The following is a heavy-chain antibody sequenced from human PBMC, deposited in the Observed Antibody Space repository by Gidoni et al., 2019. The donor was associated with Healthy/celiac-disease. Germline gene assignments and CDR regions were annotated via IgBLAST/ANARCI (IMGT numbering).Heavy chain of an antibody. CDR1: GFTVSRKY. V-gene: IGHV3-53*01. Sequence: VKLVGCGGGMIQPGGSLRLTCAASGFTVSRKYMSWVRQAPGKGLELVSVIYSGCSTYYADSVKGRFTISSDNSKNTLYLQMNSLRAEDTAVYYCARGSGWYDYWGQGTLVTVSS. CDR2: IYSGCST. J-gene: IGHJ4*02. D-gene: IGHD6-19*01. CDR3: ARGSGWYDY.